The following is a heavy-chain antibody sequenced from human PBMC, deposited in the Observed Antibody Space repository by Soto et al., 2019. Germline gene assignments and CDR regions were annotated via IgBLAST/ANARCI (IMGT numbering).Heavy chain of an antibody. J-gene: IGHJ3*01. CDR2: IWHDGSQK. V-gene: IGHV3-33*01. CDR1: GFTFSNYG. CDR3: EGRDDPFHV. Sequence: QVQLVESGGGVVQPGTSLRLSCVASGFTFSNYGIHWVRQAPGRGLEWVAVIWHDGSQKYLTDSVRGRFTISRDHSKNTVYLHMNSLRGEDTAVYFCEGRDDPFHVWGRGTMVTVSS.